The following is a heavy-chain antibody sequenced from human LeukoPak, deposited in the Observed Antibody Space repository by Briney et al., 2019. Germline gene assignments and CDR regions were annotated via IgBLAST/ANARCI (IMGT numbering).Heavy chain of an antibody. D-gene: IGHD2-15*01. V-gene: IGHV3-23*01. J-gene: IGHJ4*02. CDR3: AKTYTPLSYPYYFDY. Sequence: PGGSLRLSCAASGFTFSSYAMSWVRQAPGKGLEWVSAISGSGGSTYYADSVKGRFTISRDNSKNTLYLQMNSLRAEDTAVHYCAKTYTPLSYPYYFDYWGQGTLVTVSS. CDR2: ISGSGGST. CDR1: GFTFSSYA.